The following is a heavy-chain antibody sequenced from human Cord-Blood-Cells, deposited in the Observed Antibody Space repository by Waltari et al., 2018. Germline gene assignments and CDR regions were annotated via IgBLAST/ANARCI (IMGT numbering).Heavy chain of an antibody. CDR2: IYYSGST. V-gene: IGHV4-39*01. D-gene: IGHD5-18*01. Sequence: QLQLQESGPGLVKPSETLSLTCTVSGGSISSSSYYWGWIRQPPGQGLEWIGSIYYSGSTYYNPSLKSRVTISVDTSKNQFSLKLSSVTAADTAVYYCARTHSYGYPRYYYYYMDVWGKGTTVTVSS. CDR3: ARTHSYGYPRYYYYYMDV. J-gene: IGHJ6*03. CDR1: GGSISSSSYY.